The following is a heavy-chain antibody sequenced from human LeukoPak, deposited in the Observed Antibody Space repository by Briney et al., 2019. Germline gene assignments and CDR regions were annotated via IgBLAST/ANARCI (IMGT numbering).Heavy chain of an antibody. CDR1: GFTFSSYG. CDR2: IWYDGSNK. CDR3: AREGIVVVPAAILHWFDP. J-gene: IGHJ5*02. V-gene: IGHV3-33*01. Sequence: GGSLRLSCAASGFTFSSYGMHWVRQAPGKGLEWVAVIWYDGSNKYYADCVKVRFTISRDNSKNTLYLQMNSLRAEDTAVYYCAREGIVVVPAAILHWFDPWGQGTLVTVSS. D-gene: IGHD2-2*01.